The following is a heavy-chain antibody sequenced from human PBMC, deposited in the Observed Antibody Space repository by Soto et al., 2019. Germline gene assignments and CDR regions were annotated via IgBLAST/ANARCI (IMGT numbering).Heavy chain of an antibody. V-gene: IGHV4-31*03. CDR1: GGSISSGGYY. CDR3: ARESNQQLVLPRFVIDP. D-gene: IGHD6-13*01. J-gene: IGHJ5*02. CDR2: IYYSGST. Sequence: QVQLQESGPGLVKPSQTLSLTCTVSGGSISSGGYYWSWIRQHPGKGLEWIGYIYYSGSTYYNPSLKSRVTISVDTSKNQFSLKLSSVTAADTAVYYCARESNQQLVLPRFVIDPWGQGTLVTVSS.